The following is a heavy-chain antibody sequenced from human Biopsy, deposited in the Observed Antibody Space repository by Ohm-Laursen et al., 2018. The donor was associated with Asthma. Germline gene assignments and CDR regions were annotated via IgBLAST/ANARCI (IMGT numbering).Heavy chain of an antibody. V-gene: IGHV3-53*01. D-gene: IGHD3-22*01. CDR3: VKDTLIDSKNYYTFEV. CDR2: IRPGQPDI. CDR1: EFSVSSSY. J-gene: IGHJ3*01. Sequence: SLRLSCSASEFSVSSSYMSWVRQAPGKGLAWVGTIRPGQPDIDYEPPVRGRFFISRDDSKNTLYLDMTSLRAEDTAVYYCVKDTLIDSKNYYTFEVWGQGTMVTVSS.